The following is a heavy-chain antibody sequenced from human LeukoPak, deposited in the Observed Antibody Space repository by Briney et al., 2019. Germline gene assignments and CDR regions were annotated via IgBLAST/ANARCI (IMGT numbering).Heavy chain of an antibody. D-gene: IGHD1-1*01. J-gene: IGHJ4*02. CDR1: GGSITNYY. Sequence: ASETLSLTCTVSGGSITNYYWSWTRQPPGKGLEWIGYIYYSGSTNYNPSLRGRVTISVDMSRSHFSLKLSSATAADTAVYYCARGERLGPDFWGQGTLVTVSS. CDR2: IYYSGST. CDR3: ARGERLGPDF. V-gene: IGHV4-59*01.